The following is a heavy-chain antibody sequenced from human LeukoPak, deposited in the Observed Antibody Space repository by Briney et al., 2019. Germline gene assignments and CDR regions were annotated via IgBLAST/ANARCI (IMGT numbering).Heavy chain of an antibody. J-gene: IGHJ5*02. Sequence: PSETLSLTCSVSGVYLSRYHWRWMRPPTGGARECIGRIYSSESPIYHPSLKRRVTMSVDTSKNQFSLKLSSVTAADTAVYYCARGYSRSWYVWFDPWGQGTLVTVSS. CDR1: GVYLSRYH. CDR3: ARGYSRSWYVWFDP. D-gene: IGHD6-13*01. CDR2: IYSSESP. V-gene: IGHV4-4*07.